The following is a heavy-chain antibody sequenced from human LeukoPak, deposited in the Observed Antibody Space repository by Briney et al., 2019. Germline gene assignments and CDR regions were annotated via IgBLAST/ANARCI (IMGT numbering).Heavy chain of an antibody. Sequence: GGSLRLSCAASGFTFSSYAMSWVRQAPGKGLEWVSAISGSGGSTYYADSVKGRFTISRDNSKNTLYLLMNSLRAEDTAVYYCARGGGWKHYNRFDPWGQGTLVTVSS. D-gene: IGHD1-1*01. CDR2: ISGSGGST. CDR3: ARGGGWKHYNRFDP. J-gene: IGHJ5*02. CDR1: GFTFSSYA. V-gene: IGHV3-23*01.